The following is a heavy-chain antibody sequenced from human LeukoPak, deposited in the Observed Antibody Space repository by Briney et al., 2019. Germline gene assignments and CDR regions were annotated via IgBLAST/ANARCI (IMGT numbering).Heavy chain of an antibody. V-gene: IGHV5-51*01. D-gene: IGHD3-22*01. CDR3: ARRTYYYDSSGYYQFDY. CDR2: IYPGDSDT. J-gene: IGHJ4*02. CDR1: GYSFTNYW. Sequence: GESLKISCKGSGYSFTNYWIGWVRQMPGKGLEWMGIIYPGDSDTRYSPSFQGHVTISADKSISTAYLQWSSLKASDTAMYYCARRTYYYDSSGYYQFDYWGQGTLVTVSS.